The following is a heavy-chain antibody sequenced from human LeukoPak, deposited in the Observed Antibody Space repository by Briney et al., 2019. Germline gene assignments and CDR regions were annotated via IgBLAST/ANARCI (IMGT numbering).Heavy chain of an antibody. Sequence: SETLSLTCTVSGGSISSYYWSWIRQPPGKGLEWIGYIYYSGSTNYNPSLKSRVTISVDTSKNQFSLKLSSVTAADTAVYYCARGRGSYRKYYFDYWGQGTLVTVSS. CDR1: GGSISSYY. CDR2: IYYSGST. CDR3: ARGRGSYRKYYFDY. J-gene: IGHJ4*02. V-gene: IGHV4-59*12. D-gene: IGHD1-26*01.